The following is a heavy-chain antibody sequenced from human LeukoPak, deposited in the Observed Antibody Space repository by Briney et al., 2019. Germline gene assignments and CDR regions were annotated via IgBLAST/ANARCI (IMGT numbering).Heavy chain of an antibody. Sequence: SETLSLTCTVSGGSISSSSSYWGWIRQPPGKGLEWIGSIYYSGSTYYNPSLKSRVTISVDTSKNQFSLKLSSVTAADTAVYYCRRLVRRSPYYYYYYGMDVWGQGTTVTVSS. CDR1: GGSISSSSSY. CDR3: RRLVRRSPYYYYYYGMDV. V-gene: IGHV4-39*01. D-gene: IGHD3-10*01. J-gene: IGHJ6*02. CDR2: IYYSGST.